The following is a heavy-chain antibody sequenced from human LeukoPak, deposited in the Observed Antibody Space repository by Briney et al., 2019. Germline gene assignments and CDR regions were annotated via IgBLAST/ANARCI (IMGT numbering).Heavy chain of an antibody. CDR3: AREVRGNPPGDWSDP. V-gene: IGHV4-31*03. D-gene: IGHD3-10*01. J-gene: IGHJ5*02. Sequence: SETLSLTCTVSGGSISSGGYYWSWIRQRPGKGLEWIGYIYYSGSTYYNPSLKSRVTISVDTSKNQFSLKLSSVTAADTAVYYCAREVRGNPPGDWSDPWGQGTLVTVSS. CDR1: GGSISSGGYY. CDR2: IYYSGST.